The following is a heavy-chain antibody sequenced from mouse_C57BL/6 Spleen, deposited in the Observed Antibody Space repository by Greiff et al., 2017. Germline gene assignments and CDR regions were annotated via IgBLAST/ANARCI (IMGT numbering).Heavy chain of an antibody. Sequence: EVQRVESGPGLVKPSQSLSLTCSVTGYSITSGYYWNWIRQFPGNKLEWMGYISYDGSNNYNPSLKNRISITRDTSKNQFFLKLNSVTTEVTATYYCAREAYYYGSDYFDYWGQGTTLTVSS. J-gene: IGHJ2*01. V-gene: IGHV3-6*01. D-gene: IGHD1-1*01. CDR1: GYSITSGYY. CDR3: AREAYYYGSDYFDY. CDR2: ISYDGSN.